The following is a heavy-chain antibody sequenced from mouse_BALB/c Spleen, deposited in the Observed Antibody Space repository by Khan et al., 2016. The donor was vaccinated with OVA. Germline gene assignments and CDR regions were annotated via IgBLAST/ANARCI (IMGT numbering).Heavy chain of an antibody. J-gene: IGHJ3*01. CDR1: GFNIKDTY. V-gene: IGHV14-3*02. D-gene: IGHD1-1*01. CDR2: IDPANGYT. Sequence: VQLQQSGAEFVKPGASVKLSCTASGFNIKDTYMHWVKQRPEQGLEWIGRIDPANGYTKYDPKFQGKATITADTSSTTAYLHLTSRTSEDTAVYYSARITYYYGSYWGQGTLVTVSA. CDR3: ARITYYYGSY.